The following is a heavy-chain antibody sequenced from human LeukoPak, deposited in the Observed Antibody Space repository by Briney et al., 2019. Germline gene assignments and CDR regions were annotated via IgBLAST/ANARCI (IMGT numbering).Heavy chain of an antibody. CDR3: ARDAVPRIVGATFPPDY. V-gene: IGHV3-33*01. CDR1: GFTFSSYG. Sequence: PGGSLRPSCAASGFTFSSYGMHWVRQAPGKGLEWVAVIWYDGSNKYYADSVKGRFTISRDNSKNTLYLQMNSLRAEDTAVYYCARDAVPRIVGATFPPDYWGQGTLVTVSS. CDR2: IWYDGSNK. J-gene: IGHJ4*02. D-gene: IGHD1-26*01.